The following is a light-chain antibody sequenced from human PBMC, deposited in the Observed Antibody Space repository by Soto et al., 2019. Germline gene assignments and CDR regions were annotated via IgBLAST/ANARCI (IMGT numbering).Light chain of an antibody. CDR2: AAS. CDR1: QGIASS. V-gene: IGKV1-9*01. J-gene: IGKJ4*01. CDR3: QQFNSYPLT. Sequence: DIHLTQSPSFLTASVGDRVTITCRASQGIASSLAWYQQKAGKAPKLLIYAASTLESGVPSRFSGSGPGTEFTLTISSLHPEHFAIYYCQQFNSYPLTFGGGTKVEIK.